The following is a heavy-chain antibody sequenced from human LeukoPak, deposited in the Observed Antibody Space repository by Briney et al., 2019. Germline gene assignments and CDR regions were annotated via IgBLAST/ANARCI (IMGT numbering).Heavy chain of an antibody. CDR1: RGTFSSYA. D-gene: IGHD3-9*01. Sequence: SVKVSCKASRGTFSSYAISWVRQAPGQGLEWMGRIIPILGIANYAQKFQGRVTITADKSTSTAYMELSSLRSEDTAVYYCARDPYDILTGYTSPLGYWGQGTLVTVSS. CDR3: ARDPYDILTGYTSPLGY. J-gene: IGHJ4*02. V-gene: IGHV1-69*04. CDR2: IIPILGIA.